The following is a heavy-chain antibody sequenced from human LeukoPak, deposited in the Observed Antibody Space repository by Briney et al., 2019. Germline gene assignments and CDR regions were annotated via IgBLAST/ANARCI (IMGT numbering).Heavy chain of an antibody. CDR3: ASGVGVTSDYFDY. D-gene: IGHD3-3*01. Sequence: PGGSLRLSCAASGFTFSSYTMNWPRQARGKALEWVSSNTSSSSYKYYADSVKGRFTISRDNAKNSLYLQMNTLRAEDTAVYYCASGVGVTSDYFDYWGQGTLVTVSS. V-gene: IGHV3-21*01. J-gene: IGHJ4*02. CDR2: NTSSSSYK. CDR1: GFTFSSYT.